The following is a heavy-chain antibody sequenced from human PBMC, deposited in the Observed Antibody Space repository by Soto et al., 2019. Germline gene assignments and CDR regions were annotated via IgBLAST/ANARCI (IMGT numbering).Heavy chain of an antibody. CDR2: ISGSGGKA. J-gene: IGHJ4*02. CDR1: GFNFDTNSMSRFT. D-gene: IGHD6-19*01. Sequence: GGSLRLSCAASGFNFDTNSMSRFTMSGVRQAPGKGLEWVSSISGSGGKAYYTESVRGRFIISRDNSKNMLYLEMNSLSAEDTAFYYCGKDRGGFAGGWEYFDYWGQGVLVTVSS. V-gene: IGHV3-23*01. CDR3: GKDRGGFAGGWEYFDY.